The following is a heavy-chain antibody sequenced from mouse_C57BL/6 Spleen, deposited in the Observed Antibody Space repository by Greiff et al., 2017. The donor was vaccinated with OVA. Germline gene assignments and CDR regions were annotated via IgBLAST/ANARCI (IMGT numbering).Heavy chain of an antibody. CDR1: GYSITSGYY. CDR2: ISYDGSN. V-gene: IGHV3-6*01. D-gene: IGHD1-1*01. J-gene: IGHJ1*03. Sequence: EVKLQESGPGLVKPSQSLSLTCSVTGYSITSGYYWNWIRQFPGNKLEWMGYISYDGSNNYNPSLKNRISITRDTSKNQFFLKLNSVTTEDTATYYCARDGTTVVSPWYFDVWGTGTTVTVSS. CDR3: ARDGTTVVSPWYFDV.